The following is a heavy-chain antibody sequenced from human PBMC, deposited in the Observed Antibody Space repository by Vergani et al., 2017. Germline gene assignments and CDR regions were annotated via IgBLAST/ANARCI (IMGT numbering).Heavy chain of an antibody. CDR2: ISYDGSNK. CDR3: ARDLNAQQWLVRDPG. Sequence: QVQLVESGGGVVQPGRSLRLSCAASGFTFSSYAMHWVRQAPGKGLEWVAVISYDGSNKYYADSVKGRFTISRDNSKNTLYLQMNSLRAEDTAVYYCARDLNAQQWLVRDPGWGQGTLVTVSS. CDR1: GFTFSSYA. D-gene: IGHD6-19*01. J-gene: IGHJ4*02. V-gene: IGHV3-30*01.